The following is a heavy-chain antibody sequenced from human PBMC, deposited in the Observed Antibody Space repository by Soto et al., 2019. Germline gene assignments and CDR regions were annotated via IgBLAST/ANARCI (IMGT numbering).Heavy chain of an antibody. D-gene: IGHD3-22*01. V-gene: IGHV4-59*01. Sequence: PSETLSLTCTVSGGSISSYYWSWIRQPPGKGLEWIGYIYYSGSTNYNPSLKSRVTISVDTSKNQFSLKLSSVTAADTAVYYCARRRPNYYDSSGYYPKGAFDIWGQGTMVTVSS. CDR2: IYYSGST. CDR1: GGSISSYY. CDR3: ARRRPNYYDSSGYYPKGAFDI. J-gene: IGHJ3*02.